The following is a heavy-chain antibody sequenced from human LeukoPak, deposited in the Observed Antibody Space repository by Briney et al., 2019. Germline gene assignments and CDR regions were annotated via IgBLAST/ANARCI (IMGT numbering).Heavy chain of an antibody. V-gene: IGHV4-59*08. CDR1: GGSISSDY. Sequence: PSETLSLTCTVSGGSISSDYWSWIRQPPGKGLEWIGYIYYSGSTNYNPSLKSRVTISVDTSKNQFSLKLSSVTAADTAVYYCARVWGGYSYYFDYWGQGTLVTVSS. D-gene: IGHD5-18*01. J-gene: IGHJ4*02. CDR3: ARVWGGYSYYFDY. CDR2: IYYSGST.